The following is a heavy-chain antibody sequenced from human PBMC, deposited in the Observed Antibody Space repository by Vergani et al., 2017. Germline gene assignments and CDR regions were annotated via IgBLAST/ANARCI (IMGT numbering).Heavy chain of an antibody. D-gene: IGHD1-26*01. V-gene: IGHV3-48*03. J-gene: IGHJ4*02. CDR2: ISSSGSTI. Sequence: EVQLVESGGGLVQPGGSLRLSCAASGFTFSSYEMNWVRQAPGKGLEWVSYISSSGSTIYYADSVKGRFTISRDNAKNSLYLQMNSLRAEDTAVYYCAVVSGSGGEFDYWGQGTLVTVSS. CDR1: GFTFSSYE. CDR3: AVVSGSGGEFDY.